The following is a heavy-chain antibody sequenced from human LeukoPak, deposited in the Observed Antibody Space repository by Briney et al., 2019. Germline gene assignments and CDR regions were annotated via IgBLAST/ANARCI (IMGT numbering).Heavy chain of an antibody. CDR1: GFTFSSYS. CDR2: ISSRSSTI. J-gene: IGHJ4*02. Sequence: GGSLRLSCAAWGFTFSSYSMKWVRQARGKGGEGGSYISSRSSTIYYADSVKGRYTISRDNEENSVYVQMNRRRGGDTAVYYCARGRHYYDISGYSHHYFDYWGQGTLVTVSP. CDR3: ARGRHYYDISGYSHHYFDY. D-gene: IGHD3-22*01. V-gene: IGHV3-48*01.